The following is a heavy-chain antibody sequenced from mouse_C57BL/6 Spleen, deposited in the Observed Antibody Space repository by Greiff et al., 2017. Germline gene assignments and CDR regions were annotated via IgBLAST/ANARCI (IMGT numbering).Heavy chain of an antibody. J-gene: IGHJ1*03. D-gene: IGHD1-1*01. CDR1: GFTFPDYY. V-gene: IGHV7-3*01. CDR3: ASYDYGSSYCDFGV. CDR2: IRNKANGYTT. Sequence: EVQLVESGGGLVQPGGSLSLSCAASGFTFPDYYMSWVRQTPGKALEWLGFIRNKANGYTTEYSASVRGRFTISRDNSQRILYLQMNCLRAEDSATYYCASYDYGSSYCDFGVWGTGTSVTVTS.